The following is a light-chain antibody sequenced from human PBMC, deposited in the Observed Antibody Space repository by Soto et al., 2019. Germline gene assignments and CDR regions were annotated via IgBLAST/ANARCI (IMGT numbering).Light chain of an antibody. V-gene: IGKV3-20*01. CDR3: QQYGSFPYT. J-gene: IGKJ2*01. Sequence: EIVLTQSPDTLSLSPGERATFSCRARQSVRASYLAWYQQQPGQAPRLLIHGATTRATGIPDRFSGSGSGADFTLTISRLEPEDFAVYYCQQYGSFPYTFGQGTKLEIK. CDR2: GAT. CDR1: QSVRASY.